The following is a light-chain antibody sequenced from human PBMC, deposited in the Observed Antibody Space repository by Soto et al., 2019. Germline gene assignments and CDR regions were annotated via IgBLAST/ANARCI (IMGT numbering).Light chain of an antibody. J-gene: IGLJ1*01. CDR2: EVS. V-gene: IGLV2-14*01. CDR3: SSYTSSSTYV. Sequence: QSALTQPASVSGSPGQSITISCTGTSSDVGGNKYVSWCQQHPGEAPKLMIYEVSNRPSGVSNRFSGSKSGNTASLTISGLQAEDEADYYCSSYTSSSTYVFGTGTKVTVL. CDR1: SSDVGGNKY.